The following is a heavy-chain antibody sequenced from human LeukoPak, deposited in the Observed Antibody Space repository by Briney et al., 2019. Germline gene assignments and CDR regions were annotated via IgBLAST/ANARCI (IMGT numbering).Heavy chain of an antibody. J-gene: IGHJ4*02. CDR3: AKEVGPDLGA. D-gene: IGHD1-26*01. CDR1: GFNFRSYA. Sequence: TGGSLRLSCGGSGFNFRSYAIHWVRQPPGKGLEWVAIIWYDGSKTYYAESVKGRFTISRDNSNNVAYLQMSSLRVEDTAVYFCAKEVGPDLGAWGQGTLVTVSS. V-gene: IGHV3-33*06. CDR2: IWYDGSKT.